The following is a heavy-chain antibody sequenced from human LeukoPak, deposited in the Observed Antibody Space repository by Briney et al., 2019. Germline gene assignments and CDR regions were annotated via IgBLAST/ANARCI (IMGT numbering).Heavy chain of an antibody. J-gene: IGHJ4*02. CDR2: ISWNSNSI. CDR3: AKAAATTYYFDY. V-gene: IGHV3-9*01. CDR1: GFTFDDYA. Sequence: PGRSLRLSCAASGFTFDDYAMHWVRQAPGKGLEWVSGISWNSNSIGYADSVKGRFTISRDNAKNSLYLQMNSLRAEDTALYYRAKAAATTYYFDYWGQGTLVTVSS. D-gene: IGHD4-11*01.